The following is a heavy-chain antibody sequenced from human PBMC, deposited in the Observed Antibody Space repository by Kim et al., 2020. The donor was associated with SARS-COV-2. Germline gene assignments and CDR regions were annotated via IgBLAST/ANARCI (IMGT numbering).Heavy chain of an antibody. D-gene: IGHD3-10*01. J-gene: IGHJ2*01. V-gene: IGHV3-23*01. CDR3: AKVRIGITMLHGRWYFDL. Sequence: GRFTITRDNSKNTLYLQRNSLRAEDTAVYYCAKVRIGITMLHGRWYFDLWGRGTLVTVSS.